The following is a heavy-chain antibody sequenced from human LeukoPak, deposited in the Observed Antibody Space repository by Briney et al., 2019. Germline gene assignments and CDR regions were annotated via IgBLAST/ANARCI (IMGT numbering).Heavy chain of an antibody. D-gene: IGHD4-11*01. CDR3: ARDSTVTTAFDP. CDR1: GFTFSSYW. CDR2: INSDGSST. J-gene: IGHJ5*02. Sequence: GGSLRLSCGASGFTFSSYWMHWVRQAPGKGLVWVSRINSDGSSTSCADSVKGRFTISRDNAKNTLYLQMNSLRAKDTAVYYCARDSTVTTAFDPWGQGTLVTVSS. V-gene: IGHV3-74*01.